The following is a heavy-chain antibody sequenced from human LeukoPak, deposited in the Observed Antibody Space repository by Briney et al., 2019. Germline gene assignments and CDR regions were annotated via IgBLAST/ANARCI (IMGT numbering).Heavy chain of an antibody. Sequence: TGGSLRLSCAASGFTFSSYWMSWVRQAPGKGREWVANIKQDGSEKYYVDSVKGRFTISSDNAKNSLYLQMNSLRAEDTAVYSCARESGVGDILTGYHPGYFDYWGQGTLVTVSS. D-gene: IGHD3-9*01. CDR1: GFTFSSYW. CDR3: ARESGVGDILTGYHPGYFDY. CDR2: IKQDGSEK. J-gene: IGHJ4*02. V-gene: IGHV3-7*01.